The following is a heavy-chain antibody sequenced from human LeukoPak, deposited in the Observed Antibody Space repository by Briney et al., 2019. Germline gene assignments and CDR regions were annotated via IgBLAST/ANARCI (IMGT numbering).Heavy chain of an antibody. V-gene: IGHV3-48*03. D-gene: IGHD3-10*02. CDR3: AELGLTMIGGV. CDR2: ISSSGSTI. CDR1: GFTFGDYA. J-gene: IGHJ6*04. Sequence: GRSLRLSCTASGFTFGDYAMSWVRRPPGKGLEWVSYISSSGSTIYYADSVKGRFTISGDNAKNSLYLQMNSLRAEDTAVYYCAELGLTMIGGVWGKGTTVTISS.